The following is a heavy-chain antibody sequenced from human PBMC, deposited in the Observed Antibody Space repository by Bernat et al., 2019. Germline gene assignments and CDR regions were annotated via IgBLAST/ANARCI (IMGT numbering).Heavy chain of an antibody. CDR1: GGSISSTSYY. D-gene: IGHD6-13*01. J-gene: IGHJ5*02. V-gene: IGHV4-39*01. Sequence: QLQLQESGPGLVKPSGTLSLTCTVSGGSISSTSYYWGWIRQPPGTVLEWIAIIYYSGNTYYNPSLKSRVTISVDTSTNQFSLNLSSVTAADTAIYYCARRGYSTSWFDPWGQGSLVTVSS. CDR2: IYYSGNT. CDR3: ARRGYSTSWFDP.